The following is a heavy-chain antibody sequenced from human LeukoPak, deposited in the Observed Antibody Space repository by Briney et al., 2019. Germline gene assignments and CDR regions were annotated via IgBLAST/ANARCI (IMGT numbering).Heavy chain of an antibody. CDR3: ARLVVSNWYHEVLLGRDY. J-gene: IGHJ4*02. D-gene: IGHD6-13*01. V-gene: IGHV4-39*01. CDR2: VYYSGST. CDR1: GGFISSSTSY. Sequence: PSETLSLTCTVSGGFISSSTSYWGWIRQPPGKGLEWIGDVYYSGSTYYKPSLKSRVTISVGTSKNQFSLKLSSVTAADTAVYYCARLVVSNWYHEVLLGRDYWGQGTLVTVSS.